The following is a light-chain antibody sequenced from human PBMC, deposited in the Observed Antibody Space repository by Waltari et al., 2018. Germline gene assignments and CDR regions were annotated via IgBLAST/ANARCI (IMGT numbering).Light chain of an antibody. V-gene: IGLV1-51*01. Sequence: QSVLTQPPSVSAAPGQKVTIPCPGSSSHIENHYVSWYQHLPGTAPKLLIYDNNKRPSGIPDRFSASKSGTSATLGITGLQTGDEADYFCGTWDNSLSAVWVFGGGTKLTVL. J-gene: IGLJ3*02. CDR1: SSHIENHY. CDR3: GTWDNSLSAVWV. CDR2: DNN.